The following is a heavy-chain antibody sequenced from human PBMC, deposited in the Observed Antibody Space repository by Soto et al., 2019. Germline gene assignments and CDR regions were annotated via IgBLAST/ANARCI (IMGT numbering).Heavy chain of an antibody. Sequence: QVQLVQSGAEVKKPGASVKVSCKASGYTFTSYAMHWVRQAPGQRLEWMGWINAGNGNTKYSQKFQGRVTITRDTTASTAYMELSSLRSDDTAVYYCASSGSHYDILTGSAHFDYWGQGTLVTVSS. CDR2: INAGNGNT. V-gene: IGHV1-3*01. CDR1: GYTFTSYA. J-gene: IGHJ4*02. D-gene: IGHD3-9*01. CDR3: ASSGSHYDILTGSAHFDY.